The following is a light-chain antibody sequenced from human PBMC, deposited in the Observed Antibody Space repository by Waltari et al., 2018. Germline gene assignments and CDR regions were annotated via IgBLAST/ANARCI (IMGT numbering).Light chain of an antibody. CDR1: QGISSY. V-gene: IGKV1-8*01. CDR3: QQYYSYPRT. CDR2: AAS. J-gene: IGKJ1*01. Sequence: AIRVTQSPSSLSASTGDRVTITCRASQGISSYLAWYQQKPGEAPKLLIYAASTLQSGVPSRVSGSGSGTDFTLTISCLQSDDFATYYCQQYYSYPRTFGQGTKVEIK.